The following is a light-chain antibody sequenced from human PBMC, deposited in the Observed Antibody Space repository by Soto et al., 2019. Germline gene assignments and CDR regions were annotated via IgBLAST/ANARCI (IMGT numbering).Light chain of an antibody. CDR2: DVN. V-gene: IGLV2-8*01. J-gene: IGLJ1*01. CDR1: ASDIGGYTF. CDR3: SAHGGTNPYV. Sequence: QSALTQPPSASGSPGQSVAISCTGTASDIGGYTFVSWYQQHPGKAPKLLIYDVNKRPSGVPDRFSGSKSGNTASLTVSGLLAEDEADYYCSAHGGTNPYVFGTGTKLTVL.